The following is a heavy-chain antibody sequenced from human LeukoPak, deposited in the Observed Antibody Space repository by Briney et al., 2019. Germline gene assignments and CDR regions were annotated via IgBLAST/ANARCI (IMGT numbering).Heavy chain of an antibody. CDR1: GDSISSYY. J-gene: IGHJ3*02. D-gene: IGHD5-24*01. CDR2: IYYSGGT. CDR3: ARHVTISGPYDASDI. V-gene: IGHV4-59*08. Sequence: SETLSLTCTVSGDSISSYYWSRIRQPPGKGLEWIGYIYYSGGTDYNPSLKSRVTISVDTSKNQFSLKLRSVTAADTAVYYCARHVTISGPYDASDIWGQGTMVTVSP.